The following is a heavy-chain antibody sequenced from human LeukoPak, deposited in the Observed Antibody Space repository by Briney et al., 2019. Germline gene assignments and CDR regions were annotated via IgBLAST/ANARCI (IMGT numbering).Heavy chain of an antibody. J-gene: IGHJ4*02. CDR3: ARAVPREKAGDY. CDR1: GYTFTSYY. CDR2: IIPDSGDT. V-gene: IGHV1-2*06. Sequence: ASVKVSCKASGYTFTSYYMHWVRQAPGQGLEWMGRIIPDSGDTNYAQKFQGRVTMTRDTSINTAYMELSRLRSDDTAVYYCARAVPREKAGDYWGQGTLVTVSS.